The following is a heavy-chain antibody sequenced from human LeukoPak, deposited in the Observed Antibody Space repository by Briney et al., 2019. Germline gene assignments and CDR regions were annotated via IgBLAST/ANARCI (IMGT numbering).Heavy chain of an antibody. Sequence: SETLSLTCTVSGGSISSYYWSWLRQPPGKGLEWIGYIYTSGSTNYNPSLKSRVTISVDTSKNQFSLKQSSVTAADTAVYYCASSYFGYTFDYWGQGTLVTVSS. V-gene: IGHV4-4*09. CDR1: GGSISSYY. J-gene: IGHJ4*02. CDR3: ASSYFGYTFDY. CDR2: IYTSGST. D-gene: IGHD3-10*01.